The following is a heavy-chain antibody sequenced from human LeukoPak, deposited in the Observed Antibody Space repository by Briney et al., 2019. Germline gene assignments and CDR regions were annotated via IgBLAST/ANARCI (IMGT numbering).Heavy chain of an antibody. CDR1: GFTFSSYA. Sequence: GGSLRLSCAASGFTFSSYAMSWVRQAPGKGLKWVSAISGSGGSTYYADSVKGRFTISRDNSKNTLYLQMNSLRAEDTAVYYCAKGHDSSGYYYAPYYFDYWGQGTLVTVSS. V-gene: IGHV3-23*01. D-gene: IGHD3-22*01. J-gene: IGHJ4*02. CDR3: AKGHDSSGYYYAPYYFDY. CDR2: ISGSGGST.